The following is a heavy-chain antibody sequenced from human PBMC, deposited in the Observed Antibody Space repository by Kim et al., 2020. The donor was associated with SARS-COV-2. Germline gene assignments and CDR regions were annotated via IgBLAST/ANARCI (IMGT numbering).Heavy chain of an antibody. D-gene: IGHD3-9*01. CDR1: GFTFSSYA. Sequence: GGSLRLSCAASGFTFSSYAMHWVRQAPGKGLEWVAVISYDGSNKYYADSVKGRFTISRDNSKNTLYLQMNSLRAEDTAVYYCASGSRTTILTGYYIPYYFDYWGQGTLVTVSS. J-gene: IGHJ4*02. V-gene: IGHV3-30-3*01. CDR2: ISYDGSNK. CDR3: ASGSRTTILTGYYIPYYFDY.